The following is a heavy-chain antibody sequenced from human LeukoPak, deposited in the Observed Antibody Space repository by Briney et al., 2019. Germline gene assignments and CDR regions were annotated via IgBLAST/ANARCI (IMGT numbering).Heavy chain of an antibody. CDR3: ASPNPATSSYYYDSSGDFDY. V-gene: IGHV3-74*01. CDR2: TNSDGSST. J-gene: IGHJ4*02. D-gene: IGHD3-22*01. CDR1: GFTFSSYW. Sequence: PGGSLRLSCAASGFTFSSYWMHWVRQAPGKGLVWVSRTNSDGSSTSYADSVKGRFTISRDNAKNTLYLQMNSLRAEDTAVYYCASPNPATSSYYYDSSGDFDYWGQGTLVTVSS.